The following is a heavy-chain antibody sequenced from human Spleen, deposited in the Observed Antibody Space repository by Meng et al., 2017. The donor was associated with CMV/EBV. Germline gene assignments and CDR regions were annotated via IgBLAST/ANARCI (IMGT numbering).Heavy chain of an antibody. Sequence: GESLKISCAASGFTFSSYSMNWVRQAPGKGLEWFSSISSSSTYTYYADSVKGRFTITKDNAKNSLFLQMDTLRAEDTAVYYCARGRDDWFDPWGQGTLVTVSS. CDR1: GFTFSSYS. CDR3: ARGRDDWFDP. D-gene: IGHD2-15*01. V-gene: IGHV3-21*01. CDR2: ISSSSTYT. J-gene: IGHJ5*02.